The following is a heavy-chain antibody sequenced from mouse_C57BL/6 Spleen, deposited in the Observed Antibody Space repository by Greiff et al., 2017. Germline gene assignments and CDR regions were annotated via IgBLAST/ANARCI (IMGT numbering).Heavy chain of an antibody. J-gene: IGHJ4*01. Sequence: EVQVVESGGGLVKPGGSLKLSCAASGFTFSSYAMSWVRQTPEKRLEWVATISDGGSYTYYPDNVKGRFTISRDNAKNNLYLQMSHLKSEDTAMYYCAREYYGGGAMDYWGQGTSVTVSS. CDR3: AREYYGGGAMDY. D-gene: IGHD1-1*01. CDR2: ISDGGSYT. CDR1: GFTFSSYA. V-gene: IGHV5-4*01.